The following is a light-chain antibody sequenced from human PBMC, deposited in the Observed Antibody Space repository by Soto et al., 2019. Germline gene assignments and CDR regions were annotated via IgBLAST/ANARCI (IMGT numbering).Light chain of an antibody. CDR1: TGYG. J-gene: IGLJ3*02. CDR3: QSYDSSLSGWV. Sequence: QSVLTQPPSVSGAPGQRVTISCTGSTGYGGPWYQQFPGAAPKLLIHDNSIRPSGVPDRFSGSKSGTSASLAITGLQAEDEADYYCQSYDSSLSGWVFGGGTKLTVL. CDR2: DNS. V-gene: IGLV1-40*01.